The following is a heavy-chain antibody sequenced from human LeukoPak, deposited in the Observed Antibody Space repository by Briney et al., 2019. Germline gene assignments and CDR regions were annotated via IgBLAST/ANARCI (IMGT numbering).Heavy chain of an antibody. J-gene: IGHJ3*02. CDR1: GYTFTGYY. CDR3: ARVDSSSWYGDAFDI. CDR2: INPNSGNT. V-gene: IGHV1-8*03. Sequence: ASVKVSCKASGYTFTGYYMHWVRQAPGQGLEWMGWINPNSGNTGYAQKFQGRVTITRNTSISTAYMELSSLRSEDTAVYYCARVDSSSWYGDAFDIWGQGTMVTVSS. D-gene: IGHD6-13*01.